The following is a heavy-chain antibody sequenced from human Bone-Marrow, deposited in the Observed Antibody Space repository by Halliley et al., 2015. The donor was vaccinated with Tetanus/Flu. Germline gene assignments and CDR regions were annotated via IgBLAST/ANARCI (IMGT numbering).Heavy chain of an antibody. CDR1: GYSFNDYG. CDR2: ISAYNGNT. Sequence: QVQLVQSGAEVKKPGASMKVSCKASGYSFNDYGITWMRQAPGQGPEWMGWISAYNGNTKYSERLQGRLIMTTDTSTSTAYMELRGLRSDDTAVYYCARGQAGGPFGASDYWGQGTLVTVSS. J-gene: IGHJ4*02. D-gene: IGHD3-16*01. V-gene: IGHV1-18*01. CDR3: ARGQAGGPFGASDY.